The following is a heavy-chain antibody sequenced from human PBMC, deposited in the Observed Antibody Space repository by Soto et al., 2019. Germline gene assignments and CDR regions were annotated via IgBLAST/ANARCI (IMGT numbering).Heavy chain of an antibody. CDR3: TRPLVNCSGGSCYCY. Sequence: EVQLVESGGGLVPAGGSLKLSCAASGFTFSGSAMHWVRQASGKGLEWVGRIRSKANSYATAYAASVIGRFTISRDDSKNTAYLQMNSLKTEDTAVYYCTRPLVNCSGGSCYCYWGQGTLVTVSS. V-gene: IGHV3-73*01. CDR2: IRSKANSYAT. CDR1: GFTFSGSA. J-gene: IGHJ4*02. D-gene: IGHD2-15*01.